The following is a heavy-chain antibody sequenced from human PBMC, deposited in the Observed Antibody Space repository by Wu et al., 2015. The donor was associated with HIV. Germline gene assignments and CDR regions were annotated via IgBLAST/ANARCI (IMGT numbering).Heavy chain of an antibody. CDR3: VTNLIVNPGYNWFDP. V-gene: IGHV1-24*01. CDR2: FVPEDDET. Sequence: QVQLVQSGAEMKKPGASVRVSCKLSGSNLSKLSIHWVRQAPGKGLEWMGGFVPEDDETIYAQRFQGRVIMTEDASIDTAYMQLRSLRSEDTAVYYCVTNLIVNPGYNWFDPWGQGTLVTVSS. CDR1: GSNLSKLS. J-gene: IGHJ5*02. D-gene: IGHD2-21*01.